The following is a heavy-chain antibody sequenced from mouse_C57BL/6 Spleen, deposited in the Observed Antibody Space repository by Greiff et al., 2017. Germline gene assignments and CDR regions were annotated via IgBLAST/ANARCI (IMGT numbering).Heavy chain of an antibody. J-gene: IGHJ2*01. CDR2: INYDGSST. V-gene: IGHV5-16*01. D-gene: IGHD2-2*01. CDR3: ARERVWLRRPLDW. Sequence: EVQLVESEGGLVQPGSSMKLSCTASGFTFSDYYMAWVRQVPEKGLEWVANINYDGSSTYYLDSLKSRFIISRDNAKNILYLQMSSLKSEDTATYYCARERVWLRRPLDWWGQGTTLTVSS. CDR1: GFTFSDYY.